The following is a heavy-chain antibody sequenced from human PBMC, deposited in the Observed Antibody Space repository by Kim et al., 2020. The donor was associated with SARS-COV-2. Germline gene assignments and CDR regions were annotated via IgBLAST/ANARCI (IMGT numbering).Heavy chain of an antibody. D-gene: IGHD3-3*01. CDR2: IYYSGST. CDR1: GGSISSYY. J-gene: IGHJ5*02. V-gene: IGHV4-59*01. Sequence: SETLSLTCTVSGGSISSYYWSWIRQPPGKGLEWIGYIYYSGSTNYNPSLKSRVTISVDTSKNQFSLKLSSVTAADTAVYYCARATSNIDFWSGYYPAPGWFDPWGQGALVTVSS. CDR3: ARATSNIDFWSGYYPAPGWFDP.